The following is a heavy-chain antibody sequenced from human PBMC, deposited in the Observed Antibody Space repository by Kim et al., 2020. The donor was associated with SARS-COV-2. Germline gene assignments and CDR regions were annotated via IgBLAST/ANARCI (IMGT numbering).Heavy chain of an antibody. Sequence: SVKVSCKASGGTFSSYAISWVRQAPGQGLEWMGGIIPIFGTENYAQKFQGRVTITADESTSTAYMELSSLRSEDTAVYYCARDGSSSSYFDYWGQGTLVTVSS. V-gene: IGHV1-69*13. CDR2: IIPIFGTE. CDR3: ARDGSSSSYFDY. CDR1: GGTFSSYA. J-gene: IGHJ4*02. D-gene: IGHD2-2*01.